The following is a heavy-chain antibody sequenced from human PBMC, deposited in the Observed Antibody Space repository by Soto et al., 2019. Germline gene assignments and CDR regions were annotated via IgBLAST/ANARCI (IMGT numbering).Heavy chain of an antibody. D-gene: IGHD3-10*01. CDR1: GFTFSNYA. J-gene: IGHJ6*02. Sequence: VQMLESGGGLVHPGGSLRLSCADSGFTFSNYAMNWVRQAPGKGLEWVSSISGSGRNTYYADSVKGRLTISRDSSKNTLYLQMNSLRVEDTGVYYCAKDLNGSGSFTSYYHYGMDVWGQGTTVTVSS. V-gene: IGHV3-23*01. CDR3: AKDLNGSGSFTSYYHYGMDV. CDR2: ISGSGRNT.